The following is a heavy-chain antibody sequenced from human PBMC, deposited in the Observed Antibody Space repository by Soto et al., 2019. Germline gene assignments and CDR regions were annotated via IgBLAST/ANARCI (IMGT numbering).Heavy chain of an antibody. CDR1: GLTFSSYA. V-gene: IGHV3-30-3*01. CDR3: ARSPTFFAGTTSIYFDY. D-gene: IGHD3-3*01. J-gene: IGHJ4*02. Sequence: QVQLVESGGGVVQPGRSLRLSCAASGLTFSSYAMHWVRQAPGKGLEWVAVISYDGSNKYYADSVKGRFTISRDNSKNTLYLQMNSLRAEDTAVYYCARSPTFFAGTTSIYFDYWGQGTLVTVSS. CDR2: ISYDGSNK.